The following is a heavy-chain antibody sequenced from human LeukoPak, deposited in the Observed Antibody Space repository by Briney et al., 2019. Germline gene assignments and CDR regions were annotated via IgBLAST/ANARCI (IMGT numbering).Heavy chain of an antibody. Sequence: GGSLRLSCAASGFTVSSNCMNWVRQAPGKGLEWVSVIYSGGSTYYADTVKGRFTISRDNSKNTLYLQMNSLRAEDTAVYYCARNLYYYDSSGYYYYWGHGTLVTVSS. CDR2: IYSGGST. CDR1: GFTVSSNC. D-gene: IGHD3-22*01. V-gene: IGHV3-53*01. J-gene: IGHJ4*01. CDR3: ARNLYYYDSSGYYYY.